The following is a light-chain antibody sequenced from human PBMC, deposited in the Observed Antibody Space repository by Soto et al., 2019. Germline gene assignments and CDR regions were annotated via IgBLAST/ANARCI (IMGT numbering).Light chain of an antibody. V-gene: IGKV3-11*01. CDR1: QIITHY. CDR3: QQYNKSAPIS. J-gene: IGKJ2*03. Sequence: TLSLXPREXATLXXXXSQIITHYLAWYQHKPCQSPRLLIYEASNNATGIPAMFSCGRSKNEFNLTMSSVRAEDFGVCYCQQYNKSAPISFG. CDR2: EAS.